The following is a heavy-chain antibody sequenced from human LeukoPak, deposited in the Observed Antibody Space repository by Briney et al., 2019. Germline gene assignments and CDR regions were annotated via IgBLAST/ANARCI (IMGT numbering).Heavy chain of an antibody. Sequence: SETLSLTCAVYGGSFSGYYWSWIRQPPGKGLEWIGEINHSGSTNYNPSLKSRVTISVDTSKNQFSLKLSSVTAADTAVYYCARGVRSVVVPAAIRNYYYYMDVWGQGTLVTVSS. CDR1: GGSFSGYY. J-gene: IGHJ6*03. V-gene: IGHV4-34*01. CDR2: INHSGST. D-gene: IGHD2-2*01. CDR3: ARGVRSVVVPAAIRNYYYYMDV.